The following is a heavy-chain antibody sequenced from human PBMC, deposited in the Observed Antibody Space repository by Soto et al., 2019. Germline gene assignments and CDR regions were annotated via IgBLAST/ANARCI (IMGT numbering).Heavy chain of an antibody. CDR3: AHRVYDRISSWDFCFFDY. J-gene: IGHJ4*03. Sequence: QITLKESGPTLVKPTQTLTLTCTFSGFSLSTSGVGVGWIRQPPGKALAWLAVLYWDDDKRYSPSLRSRPTLTKDSPKSQAGLTMTIIDPMDTATYSCAHRVYDRISSWDFCFFDYWGHGTLVTVCS. CDR2: LYWDDDK. D-gene: IGHD3-22*01. V-gene: IGHV2-5*02. CDR1: GFSLSTSGVG.